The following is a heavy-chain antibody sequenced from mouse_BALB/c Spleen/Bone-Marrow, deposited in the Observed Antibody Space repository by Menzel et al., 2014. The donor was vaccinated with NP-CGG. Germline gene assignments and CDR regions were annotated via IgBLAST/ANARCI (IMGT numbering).Heavy chain of an antibody. CDR3: ARWAPYWEFAY. CDR1: GYTFSSYW. J-gene: IGHJ3*01. CDR2: ILPGSGST. D-gene: IGHD4-1*01. Sequence: QVQLKESGAELMKPGASVKISCKATGYTFSSYWIEWVKQRPGHGLGWIGEILPGSGSTNYNEKFKGKATFTADTSSNTAYMQLSSLTSEDSAVYYCARWAPYWEFAYWGQGTLVTVSA. V-gene: IGHV1-9*01.